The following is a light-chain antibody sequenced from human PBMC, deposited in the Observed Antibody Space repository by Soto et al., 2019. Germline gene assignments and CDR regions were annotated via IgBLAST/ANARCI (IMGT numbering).Light chain of an antibody. J-gene: IGKJ5*01. CDR3: QQRSNWPPIT. Sequence: EMVLTRCPGPLSLSPGERATLSFGASQSVSSNYFSWYQQKPGQAPRLLIYCISSRATGIPDRFSGSGSGTDFTLTISRLEPEDFAVYYCQQRSNWPPITFGQGTRLEIK. CDR1: QSVSSNY. V-gene: IGKV3D-20*02. CDR2: CIS.